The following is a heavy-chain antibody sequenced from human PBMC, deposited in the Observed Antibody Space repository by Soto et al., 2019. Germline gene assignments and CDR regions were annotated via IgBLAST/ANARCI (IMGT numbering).Heavy chain of an antibody. CDR3: ARGLRRYYFDY. Sequence: SETLSLTCAVYGGSFSGYYWSWIRQPPGKGLEWIEEINHSGSTNYNPSLKSRVTISVDTSKNQFSLKLSSVTAADTAVYYCARGLRRYYFDYWGQGTLVTSPQ. CDR2: INHSGST. CDR1: GGSFSGYY. J-gene: IGHJ4*02. V-gene: IGHV4-34*01.